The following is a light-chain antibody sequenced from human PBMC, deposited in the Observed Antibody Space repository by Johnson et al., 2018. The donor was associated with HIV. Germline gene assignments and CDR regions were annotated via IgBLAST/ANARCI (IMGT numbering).Light chain of an antibody. Sequence: QSVLTQPPSVSAAPGQKVTISCSGSYSNIGNNYVSWYQQVPGTAPKLLIYDNDKRPSGIPDRFSASKSGTSATLGIPGLHPGDEAKYYCGTGDSCLSAGVCGAGTRVTV. V-gene: IGLV1-51*01. J-gene: IGLJ1*01. CDR1: YSNIGNNY. CDR2: DND. CDR3: GTGDSCLSAGV.